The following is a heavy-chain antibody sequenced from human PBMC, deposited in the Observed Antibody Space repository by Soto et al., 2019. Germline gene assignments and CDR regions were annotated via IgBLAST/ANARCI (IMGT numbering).Heavy chain of an antibody. D-gene: IGHD2-15*01. V-gene: IGHV1-3*01. CDR3: ARGGYCSGGSCHPGYNWFDP. J-gene: IGHJ5*02. CDR1: GYTFTSYA. CDR2: INAGNGNT. Sequence: ASVKVSCKASGYTFTSYAMHWVRQAPGQRLEWMGWINAGNGNTKYSQKFQGRVTITRDTSASTAYMELRSLRSEDTAVYYCARGGYCSGGSCHPGYNWFDPWGQGTLVTVSS.